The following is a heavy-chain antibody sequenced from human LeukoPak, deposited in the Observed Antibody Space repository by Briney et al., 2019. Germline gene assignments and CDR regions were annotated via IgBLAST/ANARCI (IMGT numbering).Heavy chain of an antibody. J-gene: IGHJ4*02. D-gene: IGHD3-22*01. CDR3: AKDRGYDSSGYHLFDY. CDR1: GFTFSSYA. Sequence: GGSLRLSCAASGFTFSSYAMSWVRQAPGKGLEWVSAISGSGGSTYYADSVKGRFTISRDNSKNTLYLQMNSPRAEDTAVYYCAKDRGYDSSGYHLFDYWGQGTLVTVSS. CDR2: ISGSGGST. V-gene: IGHV3-23*01.